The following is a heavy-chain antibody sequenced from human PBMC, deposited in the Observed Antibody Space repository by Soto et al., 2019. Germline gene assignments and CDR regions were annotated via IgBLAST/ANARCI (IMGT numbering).Heavy chain of an antibody. Sequence: PGESLKISCKGSGYSFTSYWIGWVRQIPGKGLEWMGIIYPGDSDTRYSPSFQGQVTISADKSISTAYLQWSSLKASDTAMYYCARSLPSDDFWSGYYEYYYMDVWGKGTTVTVSS. CDR1: GYSFTSYW. V-gene: IGHV5-51*01. CDR3: ARSLPSDDFWSGYYEYYYMDV. D-gene: IGHD3-3*01. J-gene: IGHJ6*03. CDR2: IYPGDSDT.